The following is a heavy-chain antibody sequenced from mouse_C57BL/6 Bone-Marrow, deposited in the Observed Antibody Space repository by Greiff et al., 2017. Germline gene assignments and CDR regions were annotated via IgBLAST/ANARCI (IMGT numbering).Heavy chain of an antibody. CDR3: ARGYYYGSSSWFAY. J-gene: IGHJ3*01. D-gene: IGHD1-1*01. V-gene: IGHV3-6*01. Sequence: EVKLVESGPGLVKPSQSLSLTCSVTGYSITSGYYWNWIRQLPGNKLEWMGYISYDGSNNYNPSLKNRISITRDTSKNQFFLKLNSVTTEDTATYYCARGYYYGSSSWFAYWGQGTLVTVSA. CDR2: ISYDGSN. CDR1: GYSITSGYY.